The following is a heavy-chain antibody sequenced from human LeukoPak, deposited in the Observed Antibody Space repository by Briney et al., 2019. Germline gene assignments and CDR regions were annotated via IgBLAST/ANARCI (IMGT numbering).Heavy chain of an antibody. CDR1: GFTLSSYA. Sequence: GGSLRLSCAASGFTLSSYAMSWVRQAPGKGLEWVSAISDSGGSTYYADSVKGRFTISRDNSKKMLYLQMNSLRAEDTAVYYCAKEGQQLGYDAFDIWGQGTMVTVSS. J-gene: IGHJ3*02. V-gene: IGHV3-23*01. CDR2: ISDSGGST. CDR3: AKEGQQLGYDAFDI. D-gene: IGHD6-13*01.